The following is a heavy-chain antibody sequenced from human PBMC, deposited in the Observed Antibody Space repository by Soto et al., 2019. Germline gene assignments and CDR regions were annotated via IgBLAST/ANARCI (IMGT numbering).Heavy chain of an antibody. CDR1: GFTFSSYA. CDR2: ISGNGGYT. J-gene: IGHJ4*02. V-gene: IGHV3-23*01. CDR3: AKGKANTVFGVDTLFDH. Sequence: EVQLLESGGGLVQPGGSLRLSCAASGFTFSSYAMTWVRQAPGKGLEWVSTISGNGGYTYYSDSVRGRFTISRDNSKKTLYLQMDSLRADDTAVFYCAKGKANTVFGVDTLFDHWGQGTQVTVSS. D-gene: IGHD3-3*01.